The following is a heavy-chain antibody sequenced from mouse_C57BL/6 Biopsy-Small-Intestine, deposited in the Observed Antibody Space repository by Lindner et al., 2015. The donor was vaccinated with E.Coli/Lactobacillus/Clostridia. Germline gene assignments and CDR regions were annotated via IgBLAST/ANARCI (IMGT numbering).Heavy chain of an antibody. D-gene: IGHD1-2*01. J-gene: IGHJ2*01. CDR1: GYSFTGYY. CDR3: ARGTTACDY. V-gene: IGHV1-42*01. Sequence: VQLQESGPELVKPGASVKISCKASGYSFTGYYMNWVKQSPEKSLEWIGEINPSTGGTTYNQKFKAKATLTVDKSSSTAYMQLKSLTSEDSAVYYCARGTTACDYWGQGTTLTVSS. CDR2: INPSTGGT.